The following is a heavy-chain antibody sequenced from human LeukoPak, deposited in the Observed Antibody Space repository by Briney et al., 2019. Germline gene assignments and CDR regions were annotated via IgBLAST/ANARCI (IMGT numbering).Heavy chain of an antibody. Sequence: SETLSLTCAVYGGSFSGYYWSWIRQPPGKGLEWIGEINHSGSTNYNPSLKSRVTISVDTSKNQFSLKLSSVTAADTAVYYCASGDTAMGYWGQGTLVTVSS. CDR3: ASGDTAMGY. V-gene: IGHV4-34*01. D-gene: IGHD5-18*01. J-gene: IGHJ4*02. CDR2: INHSGST. CDR1: GGSFSGYY.